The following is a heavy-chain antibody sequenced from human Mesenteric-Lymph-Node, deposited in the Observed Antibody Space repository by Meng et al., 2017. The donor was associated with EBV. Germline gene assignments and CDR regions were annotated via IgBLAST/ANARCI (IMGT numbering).Heavy chain of an antibody. V-gene: IGHV2-5*02. CDR2: IYWDDDK. J-gene: IGHJ1*01. D-gene: IGHD2-15*01. CDR3: THRGGDIFQN. Sequence: QIPLQESGPPLVKPTQTLRLTCTFSGFSLSTSGVGVGWIRQPPGKALEWLALIYWDDDKRYSPSLKRRLTITKDTSKNQVVLTMTNMDPVDTATYYCTHRGGDIFQNWGQGTLVTVSS. CDR1: GFSLSTSGVG.